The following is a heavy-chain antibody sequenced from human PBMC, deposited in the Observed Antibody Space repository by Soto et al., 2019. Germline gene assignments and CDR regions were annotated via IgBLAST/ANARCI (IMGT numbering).Heavy chain of an antibody. V-gene: IGHV4-61*01. J-gene: IGHJ6*02. D-gene: IGHD1-7*01. CDR2: IYYSGST. Sequence: SETLSLTCTVSGGSVSSGSYYWSWIRQPPGKGLEWIGYIYYSGSTNYNPSLKSRVTISVDTSKNQFSLKLSSVTAADTAVYYCARAGFWNYTPRYYYGMDVWGQGTTVTVSS. CDR3: ARAGFWNYTPRYYYGMDV. CDR1: GGSVSSGSYY.